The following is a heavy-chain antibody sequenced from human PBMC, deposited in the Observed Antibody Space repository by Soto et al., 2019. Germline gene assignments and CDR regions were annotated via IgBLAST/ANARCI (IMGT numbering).Heavy chain of an antibody. Sequence: PSETLSLTCTVSGGSISSYYWSWIRQPPWKGLEWIGYIYYSGSTNYNPSLKSRVTISVDTSKNQFSLKLSSVTAADTAVYYCARSNGDYGDYWXKGXLVTVSS. CDR3: ARSNGDYGDY. CDR1: GGSISSYY. D-gene: IGHD4-17*01. CDR2: IYYSGST. J-gene: IGHJ4*02. V-gene: IGHV4-59*01.